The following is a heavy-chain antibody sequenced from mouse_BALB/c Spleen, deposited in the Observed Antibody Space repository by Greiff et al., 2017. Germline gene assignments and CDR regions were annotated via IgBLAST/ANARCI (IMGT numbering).Heavy chain of an antibody. CDR1: GYTFTSYW. D-gene: IGHD2-14*01. V-gene: IGHV1-69*02. CDR2: IDPSDSET. J-gene: IGHJ4*01. Sequence: QVQLQQPGAELVKPGAPVKLSCKASGYTFTSYWMNWVKQRPGRGLEWIGRIDPSDSETHYNQKFKDKATLTVDKSSSTAYIQLSSLTSEDSAVYYCARWRYDGGLYAMDYWGQGTSVTVSS. CDR3: ARWRYDGGLYAMDY.